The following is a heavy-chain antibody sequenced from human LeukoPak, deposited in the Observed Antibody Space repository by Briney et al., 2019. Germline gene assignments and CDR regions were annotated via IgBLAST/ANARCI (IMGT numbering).Heavy chain of an antibody. J-gene: IGHJ4*02. CDR2: ISYDGSNK. CDR1: GFTFGSYG. V-gene: IGHV3-30*03. D-gene: IGHD3-10*01. CDR3: ASALNYYGPFDC. Sequence: GRSLRLSCAASGFTFGSYGMHWVRQAPGKGLEWVAVISYDGSNKYYADSVKGRFTISRDNSKNTLYLQMNSLRAEDTAVYYCASALNYYGPFDCWGQGTLVTVSS.